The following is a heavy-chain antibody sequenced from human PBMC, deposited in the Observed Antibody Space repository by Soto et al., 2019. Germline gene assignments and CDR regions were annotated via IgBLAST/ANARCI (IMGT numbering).Heavy chain of an antibody. CDR2: IIPILGIA. CDR3: ARGPPPEPAANA. Sequence: QVQLVQSGAEVKKPGSSVKVSCKASGGTFSSYTISWVRQAPGQGLEWMGRIIPILGIANYAQKFQGRVTITADKSTSTAYMELSSLRSEDTAVYYCARGPPPEPAANAWGQGTLVTVSS. D-gene: IGHD2-2*01. CDR1: GGTFSSYT. V-gene: IGHV1-69*02. J-gene: IGHJ5*02.